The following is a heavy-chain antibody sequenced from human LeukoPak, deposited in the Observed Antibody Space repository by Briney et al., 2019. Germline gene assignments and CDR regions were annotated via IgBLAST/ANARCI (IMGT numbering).Heavy chain of an antibody. Sequence: ASVKVSCKASGYTFTGYYMHWVRQAPGQGLEWMGWINPNSGGANYAQKFQGRVTMTRDTSISTAYMELSRLRSDDTAVYYCARIRSYGDYVGVELDPWGQGTLVTVSS. CDR3: ARIRSYGDYVGVELDP. CDR2: INPNSGGA. CDR1: GYTFTGYY. J-gene: IGHJ5*02. V-gene: IGHV1-2*02. D-gene: IGHD4-17*01.